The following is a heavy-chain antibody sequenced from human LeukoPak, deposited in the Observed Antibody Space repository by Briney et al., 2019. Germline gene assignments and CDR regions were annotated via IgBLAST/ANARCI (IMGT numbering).Heavy chain of an antibody. CDR2: MDPNSGNT. D-gene: IGHD2-15*01. J-gene: IGHJ5*02. V-gene: IGHV1-8*01. Sequence: GASVKVSCEASGYTFTSYDINWVRQATGQGREWVGWMDPNSGNTGYAQKFQGRVTMTRDTSISTAYMELSSLRSEDTAVYYCARYAVVAAMNWFDPWGQGTLVIVSS. CDR3: ARYAVVAAMNWFDP. CDR1: GYTFTSYD.